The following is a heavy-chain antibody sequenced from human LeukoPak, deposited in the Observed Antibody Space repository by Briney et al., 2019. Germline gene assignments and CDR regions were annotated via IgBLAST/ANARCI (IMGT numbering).Heavy chain of an antibody. Sequence: GGSLRLSCAASGFTFSSYAVHWVRQAPGKGLEWVAVVSYDGSNEYYADSVKGRFSISRDNSKNTLYLQMNSLSPEDTAVYYCARAPRLLWFGELLNSAPFDYWGQGTLVTVSS. CDR2: VSYDGSNE. CDR3: ARAPRLLWFGELLNSAPFDY. V-gene: IGHV3-30-3*01. CDR1: GFTFSSYA. D-gene: IGHD3-10*01. J-gene: IGHJ4*02.